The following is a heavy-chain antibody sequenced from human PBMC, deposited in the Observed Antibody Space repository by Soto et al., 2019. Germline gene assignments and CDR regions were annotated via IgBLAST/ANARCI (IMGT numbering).Heavy chain of an antibody. CDR3: ARDAQEGTYSSSWYTSNWFDP. V-gene: IGHV4-34*01. Sequence: SETLSLTCAVYGGSFSGYYWSWIRQPPGKGLEWIGEINHSGSTNYNPSLKSRVTISVDTSKNQFSLKLSSVTAADTAVYYCARDAQEGTYSSSWYTSNWFDPWGQGTLVTVSS. J-gene: IGHJ5*02. CDR1: GGSFSGYY. D-gene: IGHD6-13*01. CDR2: INHSGST.